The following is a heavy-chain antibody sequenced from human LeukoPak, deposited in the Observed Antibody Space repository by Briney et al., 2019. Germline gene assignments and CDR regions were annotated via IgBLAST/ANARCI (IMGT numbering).Heavy chain of an antibody. V-gene: IGHV3-48*01. CDR3: AREGRGYSYGYRPDY. D-gene: IGHD5-18*01. CDR1: RFTFSRYG. CDR2: ISRSSTTI. J-gene: IGHJ4*02. Sequence: GRSLRLSCTASRFTFSRYGMHWVRQAPGKGLEWVSYISRSSTTIYYADSVKGRFTISRDNAKNSLYLQMNSLRAEDTAVYYCAREGRGYSYGYRPDYWGQGTLVTVSS.